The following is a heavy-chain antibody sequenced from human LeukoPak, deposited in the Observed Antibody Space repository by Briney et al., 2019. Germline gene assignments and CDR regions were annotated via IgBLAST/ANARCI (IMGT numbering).Heavy chain of an antibody. CDR2: IWYDGTKK. V-gene: IGHV3-30*02. CDR3: AKLGRPGTGYDYSIDY. Sequence: GGSLRLSCAASGFTFSSYGIHWVRQAPGKVLEWVAFIWYDGTKKDYADSVKGRFTISRDNFKDTLYLQMNSLRAEDTAVYYCAKLGRPGTGYDYSIDYWGQGTQVTVSS. D-gene: IGHD5-12*01. J-gene: IGHJ4*02. CDR1: GFTFSSYG.